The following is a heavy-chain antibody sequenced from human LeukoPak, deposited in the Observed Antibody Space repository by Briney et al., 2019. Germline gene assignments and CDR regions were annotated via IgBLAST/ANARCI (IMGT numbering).Heavy chain of an antibody. V-gene: IGHV3-48*04. CDR1: GFTFSSYS. CDR3: ARESSPAKIAVAGYYYYGMDV. D-gene: IGHD6-19*01. J-gene: IGHJ6*02. CDR2: ISSSSSTI. Sequence: PGGSLRLSCAASGFTFSSYSMNWVRQAPGKGLEWVSYISSSSSTIYYADSVKGRFTISRDNAKNSLYLQMNSLRAEDTAVYYCARESSPAKIAVAGYYYYGMDVWGQGTTVSVSS.